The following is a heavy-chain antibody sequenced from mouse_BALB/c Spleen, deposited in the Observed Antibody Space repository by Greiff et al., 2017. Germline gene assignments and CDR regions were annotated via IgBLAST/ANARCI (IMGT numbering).Heavy chain of an antibody. CDR2: INPGSGGT. V-gene: IGHV1-54*03. Sequence: QVQLKESGAELVRPGTSVKVSCKASGYAFTNYLLEWVKQRPGQGLEWIGVINPGSGGTNYNEKFKGKATLTADKSSSTAYMQLSSLTSDDSAVYFCARLSGYYRFDVWGAGTTVTVSS. CDR1: GYAFTNYL. CDR3: ARLSGYYRFDV. D-gene: IGHD2-3*01. J-gene: IGHJ1*01.